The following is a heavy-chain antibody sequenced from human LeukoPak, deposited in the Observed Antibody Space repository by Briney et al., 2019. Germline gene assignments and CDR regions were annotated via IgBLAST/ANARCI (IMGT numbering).Heavy chain of an antibody. J-gene: IGHJ5*02. CDR1: GYSISSGYY. CDR3: AREVYSSSWDNWFDP. V-gene: IGHV4-38-2*02. D-gene: IGHD6-13*01. Sequence: PSETLSLTCAVSGYSISSGYYWGWIRQRPGKGLEWIGSIYHSGSTYYNPSLKSRVTISVDTSKNQFSLKLSSVTAADTAVYYCAREVYSSSWDNWFDPWGQGTLVTVSS. CDR2: IYHSGST.